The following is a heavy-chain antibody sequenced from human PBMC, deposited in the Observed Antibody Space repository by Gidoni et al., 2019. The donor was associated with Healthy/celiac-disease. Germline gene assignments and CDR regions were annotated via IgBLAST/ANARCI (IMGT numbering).Heavy chain of an antibody. CDR3: ARILTERELREQWYNWFDP. Sequence: QVTLKESGPVLVKPTETLTLTCTVSGFSLSNARMGVSWIRQPPGKALEWLAHIFSNDEKSYSTSLKSRLTISKDTSKSQVVLTMTNMDPVDTATYYCARILTERELREQWYNWFDPWGQGTLVTVSS. CDR2: IFSNDEK. V-gene: IGHV2-26*01. D-gene: IGHD1-7*01. J-gene: IGHJ5*02. CDR1: GFSLSNARMG.